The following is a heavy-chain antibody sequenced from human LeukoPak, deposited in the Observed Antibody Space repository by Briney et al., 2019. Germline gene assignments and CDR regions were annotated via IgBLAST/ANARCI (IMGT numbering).Heavy chain of an antibody. Sequence: ASVKVSCKASGYTFTSYGISWVRQAPGQGLEWMGWISAYNGNTNYAQKLQGRVTMTTDTSTSTAYMELRSLRSDDTAVYYCARDRYCSSTSCYRGRFDHWGQGTLVTVSS. J-gene: IGHJ5*02. V-gene: IGHV1-18*04. CDR1: GYTFTSYG. CDR3: ARDRYCSSTSCYRGRFDH. D-gene: IGHD2-2*01. CDR2: ISAYNGNT.